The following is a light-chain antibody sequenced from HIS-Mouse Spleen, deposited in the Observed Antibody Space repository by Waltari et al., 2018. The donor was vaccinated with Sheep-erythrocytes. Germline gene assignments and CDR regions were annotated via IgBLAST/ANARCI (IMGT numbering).Light chain of an antibody. Sequence: SYELTQPPSVSVSPGQTARITCSGDALPTKYAYWYQQKSGQAPVLVIYEDSKRPSWIPERFSGSSSGTMATLTISRAQVEDEADYYCYSTDSSGNHRVFGTGTKVTVL. V-gene: IGLV3-10*01. CDR3: YSTDSSGNHRV. CDR2: EDS. CDR1: ALPTKY. J-gene: IGLJ1*01.